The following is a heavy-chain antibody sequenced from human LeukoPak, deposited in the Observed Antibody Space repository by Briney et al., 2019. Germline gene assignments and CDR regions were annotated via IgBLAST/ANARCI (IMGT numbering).Heavy chain of an antibody. CDR2: ISGSGGST. J-gene: IGHJ3*02. D-gene: IGHD2-2*01. Sequence: PGGSLRLSCAASGFTFSSYATSWVRQAPGKGLEWVSAISGSGGSTYYADSVKGRFTISRDNSKNTLYLQMNSLRAEDTAVYYCAKDLGVVVPAARWDAFDIWGHGTMVTVSS. CDR3: AKDLGVVVPAARWDAFDI. V-gene: IGHV3-23*01. CDR1: GFTFSSYA.